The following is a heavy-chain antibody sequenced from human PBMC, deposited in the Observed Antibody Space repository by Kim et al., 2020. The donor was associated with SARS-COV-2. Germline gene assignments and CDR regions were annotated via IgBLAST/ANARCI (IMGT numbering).Heavy chain of an antibody. CDR2: ISGSGGST. CDR1: GFTFSSYA. CDR3: ANEKFTYCDILTGYQSFDY. V-gene: IGHV3-23*01. D-gene: IGHD3-9*01. Sequence: GGSLRLSCAASGFTFSSYAMSWVRQAPGKGLEWVSAISGSGGSTYYADSVKGRFTISRDNSKNTLYLQMNSLRAEDTAVYYCANEKFTYCDILTGYQSFDYWGQGTLVTVSS. J-gene: IGHJ4*02.